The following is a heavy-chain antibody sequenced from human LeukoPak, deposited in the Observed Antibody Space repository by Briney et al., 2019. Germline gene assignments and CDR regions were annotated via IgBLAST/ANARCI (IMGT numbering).Heavy chain of an antibody. CDR1: GFTFNRCW. J-gene: IGHJ1*01. V-gene: IGHV3-7*01. D-gene: IGHD2-21*02. CDR3: TSWGDTTAEYFQR. Sequence: PGVSLRLSCVVSGFTFNRCWMNWVRQAPGKGLERVAHINPDGRDTYYVDSVKGRFTISRDNAQNSMYLQMNSLRVEDTAVYYCTSWGDTTAEYFQRWGQGTLVTVSS. CDR2: INPDGRDT.